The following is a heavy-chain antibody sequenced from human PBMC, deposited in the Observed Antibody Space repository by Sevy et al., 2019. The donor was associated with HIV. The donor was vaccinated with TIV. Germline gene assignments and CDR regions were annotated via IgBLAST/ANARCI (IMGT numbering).Heavy chain of an antibody. D-gene: IGHD2-2*01. CDR2: LSFGCGKI. V-gene: IGHV3-23*01. J-gene: IGHJ4*02. CDR1: GFAFYDYS. Sequence: GGSLRLSCAASGFAFYDYSMSWIRQAPGKGLEWVATLSFGCGKIKYVDSVKGRFTISRDNSKNSFYLQMDNLRVDETALYYCAREGCSRPHDYWGQGTRVTVSS. CDR3: AREGCSRPHDY.